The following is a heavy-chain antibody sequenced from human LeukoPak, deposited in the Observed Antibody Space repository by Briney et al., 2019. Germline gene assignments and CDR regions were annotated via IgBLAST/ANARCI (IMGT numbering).Heavy chain of an antibody. V-gene: IGHV1-2*02. CDR1: GYTFTAYY. D-gene: IGHD3-10*01. CDR3: GRPDYYGSGRWDWFDP. J-gene: IGHJ5*02. CDR2: INPNNGDT. Sequence: GASVKVSCKASGYTFTAYYIHWVRQAPGQGLEWMGSINPNNGDTKYAQPFNGRVTMTMDTSISTAYMELNTLTYDDTAVYYSGRPDYYGSGRWDWFDPWGQGTLVTVSS.